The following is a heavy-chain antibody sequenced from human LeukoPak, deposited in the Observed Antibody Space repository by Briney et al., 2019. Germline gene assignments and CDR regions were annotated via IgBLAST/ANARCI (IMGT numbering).Heavy chain of an antibody. Sequence: ASVKVSCKASGYTFTSYYMHWVRQAPGQGLEWMGIINPSGGSTSYAQKFQGRVTMTRDTSTSTVYMELSSLRSDDTAVYYCARDTGCSGGSCYYPMIFDYWGQGTLVTVSS. CDR2: INPSGGST. D-gene: IGHD2-15*01. V-gene: IGHV1-46*01. CDR3: ARDTGCSGGSCYYPMIFDY. J-gene: IGHJ4*02. CDR1: GYTFTSYY.